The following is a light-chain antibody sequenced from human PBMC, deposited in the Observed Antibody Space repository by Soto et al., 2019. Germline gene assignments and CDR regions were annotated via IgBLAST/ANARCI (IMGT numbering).Light chain of an antibody. CDR2: EVS. Sequence: QSALTQPASVSGSPGQSITISCTGTSSDVGSYNLVSWYQHHPGKAPKLMIYEVSKRPSGVSNRFSGSKSGNTASLTISGLQAEDEADYSCCSYVGGSSRVFGGGTKLTVL. CDR1: SSDVGSYNL. CDR3: CSYVGGSSRV. J-gene: IGLJ3*02. V-gene: IGLV2-23*02.